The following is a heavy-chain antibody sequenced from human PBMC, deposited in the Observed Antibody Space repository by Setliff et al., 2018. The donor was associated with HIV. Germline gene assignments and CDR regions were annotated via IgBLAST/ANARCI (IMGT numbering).Heavy chain of an antibody. D-gene: IGHD2-15*01. V-gene: IGHV3-48*03. J-gene: IGHJ4*02. CDR1: GFTFSSYE. Sequence: GGSLRLSCAASGFTFSSYEMNWVRQAPGKGLEWVSYISSSGSTIYYADSVKGRFTISRDNAKNSLYPQMNSLRAEDTAVYYCARVGALPFDYWGQGTLVTVSS. CDR2: ISSSGSTI. CDR3: ARVGALPFDY.